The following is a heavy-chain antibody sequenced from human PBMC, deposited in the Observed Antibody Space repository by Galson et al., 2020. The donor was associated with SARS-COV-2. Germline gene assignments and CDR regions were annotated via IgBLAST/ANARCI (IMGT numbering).Heavy chain of an antibody. J-gene: IGHJ4*02. V-gene: IGHV3-43*02. CDR1: GFTFDDYA. CDR3: AKAYTNIVVVAALLDY. Sequence: TGGSLRLSCAASGFTFDDYAMHWVRQAPGKGLEWVSLISGDGGSTYYADSVKGRFTISRDNSKNSLYLQMNSLRTEDTALYYCAKAYTNIVVVAALLDYWGQGTLVTVSS. CDR2: ISGDGGST. D-gene: IGHD2-15*01.